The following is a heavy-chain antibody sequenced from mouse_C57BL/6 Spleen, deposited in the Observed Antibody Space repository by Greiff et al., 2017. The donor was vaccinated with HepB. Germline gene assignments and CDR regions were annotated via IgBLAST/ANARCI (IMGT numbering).Heavy chain of an antibody. Sequence: VQLQQPGAELVMPGASVKLSCKASGYTFTSYWMHWVKQRPGQGLEWIGEIDPSDSYTNYNQKFKGKSTLTVDKSSSTAYMQLSSLTSEDSAVYYCASRDSSGYGDYWGQGTTLTVSS. D-gene: IGHD3-2*02. CDR1: GYTFTSYW. CDR2: IDPSDSYT. V-gene: IGHV1-69*01. J-gene: IGHJ2*01. CDR3: ASRDSSGYGDY.